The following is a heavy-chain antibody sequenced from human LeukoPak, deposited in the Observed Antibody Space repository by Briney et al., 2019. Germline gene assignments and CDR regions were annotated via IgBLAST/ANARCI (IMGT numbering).Heavy chain of an antibody. V-gene: IGHV4-59*01. J-gene: IGHJ4*02. D-gene: IGHD4-17*01. Sequence: SASLSLAWTVSGASMSGFYWTWVRLQPGNGLGWIGHIFHSGSTNYNPSLKRRVTISLEASTTPYSLRLSPVTAADTAVYYCAGEGDYWHRFDYWGRGTLVTVSS. CDR3: AGEGDYWHRFDY. CDR1: GASMSGFY. CDR2: IFHSGST.